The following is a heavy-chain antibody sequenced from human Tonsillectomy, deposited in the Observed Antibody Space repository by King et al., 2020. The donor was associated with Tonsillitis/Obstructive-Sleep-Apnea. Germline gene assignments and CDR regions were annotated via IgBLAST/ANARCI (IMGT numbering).Heavy chain of an antibody. Sequence: VQLVESGGGLVQPGGSLRLSCAASGFTFSDHYMDWVRQAPGKGLEWVGRTRNKANSYTTEYVASVKGRFTISRDDSKNSLYLQMNSLKTEDTAVYYCARFNWNYYFDYWGQGTLVTVSS. D-gene: IGHD1-7*01. CDR3: ARFNWNYYFDY. J-gene: IGHJ4*02. V-gene: IGHV3-72*01. CDR2: TRNKANSYTT. CDR1: GFTFSDHY.